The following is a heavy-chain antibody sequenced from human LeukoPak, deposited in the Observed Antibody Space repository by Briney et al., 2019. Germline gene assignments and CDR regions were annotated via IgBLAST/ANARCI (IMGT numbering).Heavy chain of an antibody. D-gene: IGHD3-16*01. Sequence: SETLSLTCIVSGGSISSGAYYWARIRQPPGKGLEWIGSIYSTGSTYKNPSLKSRVTISIDTSKNQFSLKLNSVTAADTAVFYCAREPITSGGNDAFDIWGQGTMVTVSS. CDR2: IYSTGST. CDR3: AREPITSGGNDAFDI. J-gene: IGHJ3*02. V-gene: IGHV4-39*02. CDR1: GGSISSGAYY.